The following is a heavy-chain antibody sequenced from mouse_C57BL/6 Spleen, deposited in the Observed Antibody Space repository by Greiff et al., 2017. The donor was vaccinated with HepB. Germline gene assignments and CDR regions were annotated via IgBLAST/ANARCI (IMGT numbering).Heavy chain of an antibody. Sequence: VQLQQSGAELVRPGASVTLSCKASGYTFTDYEMHWVKQTPVHGLEWIGAIDPETGGTAYNQKFKGKAILTADKSSSTAYMELRSLTSEDSAVYYCTRPYYYGKYFDYWGQGTTLTVSS. J-gene: IGHJ2*01. D-gene: IGHD1-1*01. CDR3: TRPYYYGKYFDY. CDR1: GYTFTDYE. CDR2: IDPETGGT. V-gene: IGHV1-15*01.